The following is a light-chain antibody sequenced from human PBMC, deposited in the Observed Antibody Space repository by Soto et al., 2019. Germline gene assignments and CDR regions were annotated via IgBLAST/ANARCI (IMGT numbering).Light chain of an antibody. CDR3: QQYNNWPPTT. CDR1: HGISSH. Sequence: EVVMTQSPATLSVSPGERAALSCRASHGISSHLAWYQQKPGQPPRLLIYGASTRATGVPARFSGSGSGTEFTLTISSLQSEDFGVYYCQQYNNWPPTTFGQGTRLEIK. CDR2: GAS. V-gene: IGKV3-15*01. J-gene: IGKJ5*01.